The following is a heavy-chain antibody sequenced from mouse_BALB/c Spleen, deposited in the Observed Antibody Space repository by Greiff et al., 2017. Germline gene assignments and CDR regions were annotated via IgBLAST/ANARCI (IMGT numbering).Heavy chain of an antibody. CDR1: GFTFSSYA. V-gene: IGHV5-6-5*01. D-gene: IGHD2-1*01. CDR3: AREGGNYGYYYAMDY. J-gene: IGHJ4*01. Sequence: EVKLMESGGGLVKPGGSLKLSCAASGFTFSSYAMSWVRQTPEKRLEWVASISSGGSTYYPDSVKGRFTISRDNARNILYLQMSSLRSEDTAMYYCAREGGNYGYYYAMDYWGQGTSVTVSS. CDR2: ISSGGST.